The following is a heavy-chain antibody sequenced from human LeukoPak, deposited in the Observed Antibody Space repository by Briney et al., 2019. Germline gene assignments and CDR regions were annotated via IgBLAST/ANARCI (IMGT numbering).Heavy chain of an antibody. D-gene: IGHD4-17*01. V-gene: IGHV3-48*02. Sequence: GGSLRLSCAASGFTFSSYSMNWVRQAPGKGLEWVSYISSSSTIYYADSVKGRFTISTDNAKNSLYLQMNSLRDEDTAVYYCARDRDYAFDYWGQGTLVTVSS. CDR3: ARDRDYAFDY. CDR2: ISSSSTI. CDR1: GFTFSSYS. J-gene: IGHJ4*02.